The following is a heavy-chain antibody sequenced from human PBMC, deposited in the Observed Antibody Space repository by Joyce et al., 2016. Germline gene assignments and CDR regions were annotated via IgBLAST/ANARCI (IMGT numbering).Heavy chain of an antibody. J-gene: IGHJ6*03. CDR3: AKDRPYSTYYYFYYMDV. CDR1: GFNFNKYG. D-gene: IGHD4-11*01. CDR2: IRDIGDST. Sequence: EVQLLESGGGLVQPGGSLTLSCAASGFNFNKYGLTWVRQAPGKGLEWVSAIRDIGDSTYYADSVRDRFTISRDNSKNTLFLQMTSLTAEDTAVYYCAKDRPYSTYYYFYYMDVWGKGTTVTVSS. V-gene: IGHV3-23*01.